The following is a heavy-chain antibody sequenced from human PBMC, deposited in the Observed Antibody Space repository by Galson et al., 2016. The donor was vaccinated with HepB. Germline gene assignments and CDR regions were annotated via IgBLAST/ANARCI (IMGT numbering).Heavy chain of an antibody. CDR2: ISASGGST. D-gene: IGHD6-25*01. CDR3: AKCAGDGQRVENDY. J-gene: IGHJ4*02. Sequence: SLRLSCAASGFTFNIYAMSWVRQAPGKGLEWVSGISASGGSTYYADSVKGRFTISRDNYKNTLYLQMNSLRAEDTAVYYCAKCAGDGQRVENDYWGQGTLVTVSS. CDR1: GFTFNIYA. V-gene: IGHV3-23*01.